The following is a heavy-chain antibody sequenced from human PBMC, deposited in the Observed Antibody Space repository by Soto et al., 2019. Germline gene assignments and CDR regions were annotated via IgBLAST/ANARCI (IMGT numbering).Heavy chain of an antibody. CDR3: VRDESDYYVNYRFDY. CDR2: IKEDGSQK. J-gene: IGHJ4*02. V-gene: IGHV3-7*03. D-gene: IGHD3-16*01. Sequence: EVQLVESGGDLVQPGGSLRLSCAASGFTFSNYWMSWVRQTPGKGLEWVANIKEDGSQKMYVDSVKGRFTISRDNAKNSLYLQMNSVRADDTAVYYCVRDESDYYVNYRFDYWGQGTLVTVSS. CDR1: GFTFSNYW.